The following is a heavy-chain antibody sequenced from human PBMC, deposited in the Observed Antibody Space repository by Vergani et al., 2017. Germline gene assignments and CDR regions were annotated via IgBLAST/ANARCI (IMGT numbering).Heavy chain of an antibody. D-gene: IGHD3-10*01. CDR3: AREGGSGSWDSDAFDI. Sequence: QVQLQESGPGLVKPSQTLSLTCTVSGGSISTGSYYWSWIRQPPGKGLEWIGYIYHSGSTYYNPSLKSRVTISVDRSKNQFSLKLSSVTAADTAVYYCAREGGSGSWDSDAFDIWGQGTMVTVSS. CDR1: GGSISTGSYY. V-gene: IGHV4-30-2*01. J-gene: IGHJ3*02. CDR2: IYHSGST.